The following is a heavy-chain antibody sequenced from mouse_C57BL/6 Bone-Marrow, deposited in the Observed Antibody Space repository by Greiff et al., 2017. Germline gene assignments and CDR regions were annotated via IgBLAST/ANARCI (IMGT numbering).Heavy chain of an antibody. V-gene: IGHV1-74*01. J-gene: IGHJ3*01. D-gene: IGHD1-1*01. CDR1: GYTFTSYW. Sequence: QVQLQQPGAELVKPGASVKVSCKASGYTFTSYWMPWVKQRPGQGLEWIGRIHPSDSDTNYNQKFQGKATLTVDKSSSTASVQLISLTSEDAAVLYCAIIITAVVAPDWGQGTLVTVSA. CDR3: AIIITAVVAPD. CDR2: IHPSDSDT.